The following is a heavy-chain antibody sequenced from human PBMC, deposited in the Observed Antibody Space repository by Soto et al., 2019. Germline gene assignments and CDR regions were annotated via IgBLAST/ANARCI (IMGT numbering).Heavy chain of an antibody. CDR1: GDSVSSKTAA. CDR2: TYYRSKWYH. Sequence: PSQTLSLTCVISGDSVSSKTAAWNWIRQSPSRGLEWLGRTYYRSKWYHDYAVSMRSRITISPDTSKNQVSLQLNSVTPEDAAVYYCARVGDNTGWFDYWGQGTLVTVSS. D-gene: IGHD6-19*01. CDR3: ARVGDNTGWFDY. V-gene: IGHV6-1*01. J-gene: IGHJ4*02.